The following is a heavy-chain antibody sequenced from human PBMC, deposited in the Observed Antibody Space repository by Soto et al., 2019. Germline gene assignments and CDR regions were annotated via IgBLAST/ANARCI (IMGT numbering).Heavy chain of an antibody. V-gene: IGHV3-64D*06. Sequence: GGSLRLSCSASGFTFSSYAMHWVRQAPGKGLEYVSSISINGGSTHYADSVKGRFTISRDNSRNKQYLQMSSLRADDTAVYYCVKGEFYYDSSAYYPFDSWGQGTLVTVSS. D-gene: IGHD3-22*01. CDR3: VKGEFYYDSSAYYPFDS. CDR1: GFTFSSYA. J-gene: IGHJ4*02. CDR2: ISINGGST.